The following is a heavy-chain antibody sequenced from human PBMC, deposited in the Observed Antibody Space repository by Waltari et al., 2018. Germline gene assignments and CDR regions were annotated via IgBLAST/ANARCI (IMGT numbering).Heavy chain of an antibody. J-gene: IGHJ4*02. CDR3: ARCPIIRGSYSPVENYFDY. D-gene: IGHD1-26*01. V-gene: IGHV1-69*13. Sequence: QVQLVQSGAEVKKPGSSVKVSCKASGGTFSSYAISWVRQAPGQGLEWMGGIIPIFGTANYAQKFQGRVTITADESTSTAYMELSSLRSEDTAVYYCARCPIIRGSYSPVENYFDYWGQGTLVTVSS. CDR1: GGTFSSYA. CDR2: IIPIFGTA.